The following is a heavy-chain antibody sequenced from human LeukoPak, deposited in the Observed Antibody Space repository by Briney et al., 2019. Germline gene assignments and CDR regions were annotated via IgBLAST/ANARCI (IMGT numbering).Heavy chain of an antibody. CDR2: IRYDVSNK. J-gene: IGHJ4*02. CDR3: AKESEGYYFDC. Sequence: GGSLRLSCAASGFAFSSYVINWVRQAPGKGLEWVAFIRYDVSNKYYADSVKGRFTISRDNSKNTLYLQMNSLRAEDTAVYYCAKESEGYYFDCWGQGTLVTVSS. V-gene: IGHV3-30*02. CDR1: GFAFSSYV.